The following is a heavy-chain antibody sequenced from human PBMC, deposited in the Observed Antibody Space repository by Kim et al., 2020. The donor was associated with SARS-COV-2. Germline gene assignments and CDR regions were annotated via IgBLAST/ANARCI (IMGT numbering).Heavy chain of an antibody. J-gene: IGHJ4*02. Sequence: GGSLRLSCAASGFTFSSYDMHWVRQATGKGLEWVSAIGTAGDPYYPGSVKGRFTISRENAKNSLYLQMNSLRAGDTAVYYCASFIVLMVYAIGPMIVVISWNYWGQGTLVTVSS. D-gene: IGHD2-8*01. V-gene: IGHV3-13*05. CDR1: GFTFSSYD. CDR2: IGTAGDP. CDR3: ASFIVLMVYAIGPMIVVISWNY.